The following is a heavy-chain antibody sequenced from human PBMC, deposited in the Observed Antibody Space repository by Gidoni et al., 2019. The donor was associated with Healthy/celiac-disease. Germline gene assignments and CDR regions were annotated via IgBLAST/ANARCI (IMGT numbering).Heavy chain of an antibody. V-gene: IGHV3-21*01. J-gene: IGHJ4*02. CDR3: ARAGDCSSTSCHYYFDY. Sequence: EVQRVEAGSGLEQPGGSLSLCCAPSGVTLRSHRMNWVRQAPWKGLEWVSSISSRSSYIYYADSVKGRFTISRDNAKNSLYLQMNSLRAEDPAVYYCARAGDCSSTSCHYYFDYWGQGTLVTVSS. CDR2: ISSRSSYI. CDR1: GVTLRSHR. D-gene: IGHD2-2*01.